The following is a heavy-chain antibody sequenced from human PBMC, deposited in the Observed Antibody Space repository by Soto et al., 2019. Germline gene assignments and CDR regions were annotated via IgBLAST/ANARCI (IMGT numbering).Heavy chain of an antibody. CDR3: ARGYYGSGSYST. J-gene: IGHJ4*02. CDR1: GFTFSSCS. D-gene: IGHD3-10*01. CDR2: ISSSSSYI. Sequence: KTGGSLRLSCAASGFTFSSCSMNWVRQAPGKGLEWVSSISSSSSYIYYADSVKGRFTISRDNAKNSLYLQMNSLRAEDTAVYYCARGYYGSGSYSTWGQGTQVTVSS. V-gene: IGHV3-21*01.